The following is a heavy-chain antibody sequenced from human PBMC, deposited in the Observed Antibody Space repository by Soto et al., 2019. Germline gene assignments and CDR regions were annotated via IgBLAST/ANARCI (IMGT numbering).Heavy chain of an antibody. D-gene: IGHD4-17*01. CDR2: IYWDDSK. V-gene: IGHV2-5*02. CDR3: AKKGGGDYILGY. Sequence: QITLKESGPTLVKPTQTLTLTCTFSGFSLSTNGVGVGWIRQPPGKALEWLALIYWDDSKHYRPSLKSILTITKDTSRNQVVLTMTNMDPVDTATYYCAKKGGGDYILGYWGQGTLVTVSS. J-gene: IGHJ4*02. CDR1: GFSLSTNGVG.